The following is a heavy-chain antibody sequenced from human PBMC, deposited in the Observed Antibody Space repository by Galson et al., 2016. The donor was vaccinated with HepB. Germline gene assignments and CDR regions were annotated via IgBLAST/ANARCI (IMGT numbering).Heavy chain of an antibody. CDR1: GFILSVYN. J-gene: IGHJ4*02. CDR2: ITSSCDTM. V-gene: IGHV3-48*02. CDR3: ARDDYFRLGY. Sequence: SLRLSCAASGFILSVYNMNWARQAPGKGLEWIAWITSSCDTMYYADSVKGRFTISRDNAKNSLYLEMNSLRDEDTAVYYCARDDYFRLGYWGQGTLVTVSS. D-gene: IGHD3-16*01.